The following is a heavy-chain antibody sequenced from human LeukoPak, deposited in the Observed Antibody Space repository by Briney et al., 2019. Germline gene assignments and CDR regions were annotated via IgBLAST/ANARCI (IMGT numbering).Heavy chain of an antibody. Sequence: PGGSLRLSCAASGFTFSTFAMSWVRQAPGKGLEWVSAINGNSHYTYHADSVTGRFTISRDNSKNTLYLQMHSLRTEDTAVYYCAKQRATGAGTDTGYFDYWGQGSLVTVSS. V-gene: IGHV3-23*01. J-gene: IGHJ4*02. CDR1: GFTFSTFA. CDR3: AKQRATGAGTDTGYFDY. CDR2: INGNSHYT. D-gene: IGHD1-1*01.